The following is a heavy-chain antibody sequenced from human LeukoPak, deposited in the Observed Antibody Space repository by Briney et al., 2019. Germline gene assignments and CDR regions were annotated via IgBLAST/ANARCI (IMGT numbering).Heavy chain of an antibody. Sequence: GGFLRLSCAASGFTFSNYWMSWVRQAPGKGLEWVANIKQDGSEKYYVDSVKGRFTISRDNAKNSLYLQMNSLRAEDTAVYYCAREVSLVWTPDPYYMDVWGKGTTVTVSS. D-gene: IGHD3-10*01. CDR3: AREVSLVWTPDPYYMDV. CDR2: IKQDGSEK. V-gene: IGHV3-7*01. CDR1: GFTFSNYW. J-gene: IGHJ6*03.